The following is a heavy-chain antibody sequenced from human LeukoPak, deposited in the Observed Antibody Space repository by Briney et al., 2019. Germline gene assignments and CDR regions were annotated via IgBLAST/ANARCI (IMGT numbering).Heavy chain of an antibody. V-gene: IGHV3-48*03. D-gene: IGHD4-17*01. CDR1: GFTFSSYE. CDR3: ARASASHMTTVTFAY. CDR2: ISNSGGST. J-gene: IGHJ4*02. Sequence: PGGSLRLSCAGSGFTFSSYEMNWVRQAPGKGLEWVLYISNSGGSTYYADSVKGRFTISRDNAKNSLYLQMNSLRAEDTAVYYCARASASHMTTVTFAYWGQGTLVTVSS.